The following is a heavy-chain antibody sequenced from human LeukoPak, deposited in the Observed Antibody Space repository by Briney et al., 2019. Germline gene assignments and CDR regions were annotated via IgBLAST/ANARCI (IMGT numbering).Heavy chain of an antibody. V-gene: IGHV3-21*01. CDR2: ISSSSSHI. CDR1: GFTFSSYS. Sequence: PGGSLRLSCAASGFTFSSYSMNWVRQAPGKGLEWVSSISSSSSHIYYADSVKGRFTISRDNAKNSLYLQMNSLRAEDTAVYYCARDNDLLRYFDWPLDYWGQGTLVTVSS. CDR3: ARDNDLLRYFDWPLDY. D-gene: IGHD3-9*01. J-gene: IGHJ4*02.